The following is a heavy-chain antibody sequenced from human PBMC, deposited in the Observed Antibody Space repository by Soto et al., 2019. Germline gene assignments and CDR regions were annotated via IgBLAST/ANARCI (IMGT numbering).Heavy chain of an antibody. J-gene: IGHJ4*02. Sequence: QMQLQESGPGLVKPSETLSLTCAVSSASIVTEQRWTWVRQPPGKGLEWIGEIHHSGSTNNNPSLRSRVTMSVDKSKNQYSLNPNSVTAADTALYYSARSFGWYAIDHWGQRTAVIVSS. D-gene: IGHD6-19*01. CDR2: IHHSGST. V-gene: IGHV4-4*02. CDR1: SASIVTEQR. CDR3: ARSFGWYAIDH.